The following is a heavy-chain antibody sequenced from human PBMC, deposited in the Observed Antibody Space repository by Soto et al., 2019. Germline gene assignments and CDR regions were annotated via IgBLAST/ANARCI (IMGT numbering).Heavy chain of an antibody. CDR1: GGTFSSYA. Sequence: GASVKVSCKASGGTFSSYAISWVRQAPGQGLEWMGGIIPIFGTANYAQKFQGRVTITADESTSTAYMELSSLGSEDTAVYYCARGRGLLWFGELLSKVPPGYYHYGMAVWGQGTTVTVS. CDR2: IIPIFGTA. CDR3: ARGRGLLWFGELLSKVPPGYYHYGMAV. V-gene: IGHV1-69*13. D-gene: IGHD3-10*01. J-gene: IGHJ6*02.